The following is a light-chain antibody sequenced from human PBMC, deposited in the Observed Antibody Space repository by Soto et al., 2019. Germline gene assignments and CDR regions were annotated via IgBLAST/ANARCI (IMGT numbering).Light chain of an antibody. CDR1: QTISTY. Sequence: DVPMTQSPSSLSASVGDTVTITCRASQTISTYLNWYQQKPGKAPNLLIYTASSLQSGVPSRFSGSGARTAFTLTISSLHPEDFATYYCQQSYSMPYTFGQGTKLEIK. V-gene: IGKV1-39*01. CDR3: QQSYSMPYT. J-gene: IGKJ2*01. CDR2: TAS.